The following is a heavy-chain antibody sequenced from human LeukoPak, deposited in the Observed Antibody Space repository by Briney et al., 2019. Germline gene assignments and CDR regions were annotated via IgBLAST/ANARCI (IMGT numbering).Heavy chain of an antibody. V-gene: IGHV1-2*02. D-gene: IGHD3-10*01. CDR2: INPNSGGT. Sequence: ASVKVSCKASGYTFTGYYMHWVRQAPGQGLEWMGWINPNSGGTNYAQKFQGRVTMTRDTSISKAYMELSRLISDDTAVYYCARNLDYYGSGSSSYWGQETLVTVSS. J-gene: IGHJ4*02. CDR1: GYTFTGYY. CDR3: ARNLDYYGSGSSSY.